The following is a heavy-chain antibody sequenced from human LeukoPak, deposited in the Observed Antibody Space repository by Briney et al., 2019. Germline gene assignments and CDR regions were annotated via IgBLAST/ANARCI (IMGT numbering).Heavy chain of an antibody. D-gene: IGHD6-19*01. CDR3: AKRGPAGAGRSPDYFDY. CDR1: GLTFSSYV. CDR2: IIGSGGST. Sequence: GGSLRLSCAAAGLTFSSYVMSWVRQAPGKGLEWVSAIIGSGGSTYYAASVKGRFTISRDNSKNTLYLQMNSLRAEDTAVYYCAKRGPAGAGRSPDYFDYWGQGTLVTVSS. J-gene: IGHJ4*02. V-gene: IGHV3-23*01.